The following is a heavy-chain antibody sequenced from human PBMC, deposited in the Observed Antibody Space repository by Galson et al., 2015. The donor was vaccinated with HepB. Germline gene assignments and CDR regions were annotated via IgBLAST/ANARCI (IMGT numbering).Heavy chain of an antibody. J-gene: IGHJ5*02. V-gene: IGHV1-18*01. D-gene: IGHD2-15*01. CDR1: GYTFSSYS. Sequence: SVKVSCKASGYTFSSYSIAWVRQAPGQGLEWMGWISAYDSSTNYAQKFQGRVSMTTETSTTTAYMELRSLRSDDTAVYYCARGALIVVVDATQNNWFDPWGQGTLVTVSS. CDR3: ARGALIVVVDATQNNWFDP. CDR2: ISAYDSST.